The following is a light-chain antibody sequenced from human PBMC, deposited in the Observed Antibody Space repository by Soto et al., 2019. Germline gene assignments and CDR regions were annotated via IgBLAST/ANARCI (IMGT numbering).Light chain of an antibody. CDR2: KTS. V-gene: IGKV1-5*03. Sequence: DIQTTHPPSTLSAPVGDRVIITYLASHNIRNWLAWYQQKPGKAPKLLIYKTSNLDCGVPSRFSGSGSGTEFSLTISSLQPDDFATYYCQQYKSFSLTFGGGTKVDIK. J-gene: IGKJ4*01. CDR3: QQYKSFSLT. CDR1: HNIRNW.